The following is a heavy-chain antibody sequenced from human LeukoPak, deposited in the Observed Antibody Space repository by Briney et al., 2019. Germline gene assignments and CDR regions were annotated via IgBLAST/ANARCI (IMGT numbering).Heavy chain of an antibody. CDR2: ISPYNGNT. CDR1: GYTFTSYG. Sequence: ASVKVSCKASGYTFTSYGISWVRQAPGQGLEWMGWISPYNGNTNYAQKLQGRVTMTTDTSTSTASMELRSLRSDDTALYYCAREGYCSGGSCYSGIIDYWGQGTLVTVSS. D-gene: IGHD2-15*01. J-gene: IGHJ4*02. CDR3: AREGYCSGGSCYSGIIDY. V-gene: IGHV1-18*01.